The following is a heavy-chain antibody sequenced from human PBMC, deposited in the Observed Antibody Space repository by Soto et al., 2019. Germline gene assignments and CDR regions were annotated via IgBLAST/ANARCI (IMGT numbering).Heavy chain of an antibody. V-gene: IGHV3-9*01. J-gene: IGHJ3*02. CDR1: GFTFDDYA. Sequence: EVQLVESGGGLVQPGRSLRLSCAAAGFTFDDYAMHWVRQAPGKGLEWVSGLSWNSGNLGSADSVKGRFTISRDNAKTFLYLKMNRLRAEATALYYCAKDRNVHSNPGGAFDIWGQGTMVTVSS. D-gene: IGHD3-16*01. CDR2: LSWNSGNL. CDR3: AKDRNVHSNPGGAFDI.